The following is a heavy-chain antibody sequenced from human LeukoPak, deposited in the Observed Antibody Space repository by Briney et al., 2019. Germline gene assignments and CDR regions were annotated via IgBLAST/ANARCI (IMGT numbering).Heavy chain of an antibody. D-gene: IGHD1-26*01. J-gene: IGHJ4*02. CDR1: GFTFTSYS. V-gene: IGHV3-48*01. Sequence: GGSLRLSCRASGFTFTSYSMNWVRQAPEKGLEWVSYISSSSNTIYYADSVKGRFTISRDNAKNSLYLQMNTLRAEDTAVYYCARDLWWELLMDYWGQGTLVTVSS. CDR2: ISSSSNTI. CDR3: ARDLWWELLMDY.